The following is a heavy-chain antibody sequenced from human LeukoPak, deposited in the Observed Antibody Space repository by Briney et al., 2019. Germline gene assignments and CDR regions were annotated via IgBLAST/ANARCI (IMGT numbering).Heavy chain of an antibody. CDR2: IRYDGSNK. D-gene: IGHD3-10*01. V-gene: IGHV3-30*02. J-gene: IGHJ4*02. Sequence: PGGSLRLSCAASGFTFSSYGMHWVRQAPGKGLEWVAFIRYDGSNKYYADSVKGRFTISRDNSNNTLYLQMNSLRAEHTAVYYCAKRYYGSGRHSFDYWGQGTLVTVSS. CDR3: AKRYYGSGRHSFDY. CDR1: GFTFSSYG.